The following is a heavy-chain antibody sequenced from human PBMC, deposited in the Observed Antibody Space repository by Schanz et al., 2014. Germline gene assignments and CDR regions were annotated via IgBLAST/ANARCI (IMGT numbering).Heavy chain of an antibody. CDR3: TRDTDYHFDY. CDR1: GFTFSSSW. J-gene: IGHJ4*02. Sequence: EVQLVESGGGLVKPGGSLRLSCAASGFTFSSSWMHWVRQAPGKGLVWVSRTSHDGSFTTFADSVKGRFTISRDNARNTLYLQMNSLRAEDTAVYYCTRDTDYHFDYWGQGTLVIVSS. D-gene: IGHD4-17*01. V-gene: IGHV3-74*01. CDR2: TSHDGSFT.